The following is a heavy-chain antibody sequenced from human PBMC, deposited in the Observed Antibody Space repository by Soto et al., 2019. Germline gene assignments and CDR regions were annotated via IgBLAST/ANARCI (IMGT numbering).Heavy chain of an antibody. J-gene: IGHJ4*02. V-gene: IGHV1-69*13. CDR1: GGTFSSYA. D-gene: IGHD3-3*01. Sequence: GASVKVSCKASGGTFSSYAISWVRQAPGQGLEWMGGIIPIFGTANYAQKFQGRVTITADESTSTAYMELSSLRSEDTAVYCCARGATYYDFWSGYDYWGQGTLVTVSS. CDR3: ARGATYYDFWSGYDY. CDR2: IIPIFGTA.